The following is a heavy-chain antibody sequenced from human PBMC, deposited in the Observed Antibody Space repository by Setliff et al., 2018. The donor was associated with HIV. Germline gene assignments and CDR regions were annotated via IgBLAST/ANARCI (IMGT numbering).Heavy chain of an antibody. D-gene: IGHD2-15*01. CDR2: IIPIFGTA. CDR3: ARSDCSSVRCYLGHAFEI. Sequence: GASVKVSCKASGYTFSNYVMQWVRQAPGQGLEWMGGIIPIFGTANYAQKFQGRVTITADKSTSTAYMELNSLRSDDTAIYYCARSDCSSVRCYLGHAFEIWGQGTMVTVSS. V-gene: IGHV1-69*06. CDR1: GYTFSNYV. J-gene: IGHJ3*02.